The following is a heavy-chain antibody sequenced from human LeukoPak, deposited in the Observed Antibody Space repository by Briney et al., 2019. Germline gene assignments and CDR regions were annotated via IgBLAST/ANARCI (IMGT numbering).Heavy chain of an antibody. Sequence: SETLSLTCSVSGASISRYYWSWIRQPPGKGLEWIGYIYYSGSTNYNPSLKSRVTISVDTSKNQFSLKLSSVTAADTAVYYCARSDWNDRGNWFDPWGQGTLVTVSS. CDR1: GASISRYY. V-gene: IGHV4-59*01. D-gene: IGHD1-1*01. CDR2: IYYSGST. J-gene: IGHJ5*02. CDR3: ARSDWNDRGNWFDP.